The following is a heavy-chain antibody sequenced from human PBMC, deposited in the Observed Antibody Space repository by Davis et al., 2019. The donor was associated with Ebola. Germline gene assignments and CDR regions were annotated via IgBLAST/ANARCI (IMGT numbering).Heavy chain of an antibody. D-gene: IGHD1-26*01. J-gene: IGHJ4*02. CDR3: AKDLSGSQDY. CDR1: GFTFSSYG. Sequence: GESLKISCAASGFTFSSYGMHWVRQAPGKGLEWVAVIWYDGSNKYYADSVKGRFTISRDNSKNTLYLQMNSLRAEDTAVYYCAKDLSGSQDYWGQGTLVTVSS. CDR2: IWYDGSNK. V-gene: IGHV3-33*06.